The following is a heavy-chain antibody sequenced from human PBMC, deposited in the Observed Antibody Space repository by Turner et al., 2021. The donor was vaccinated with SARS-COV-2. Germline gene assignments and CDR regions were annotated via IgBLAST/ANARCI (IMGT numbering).Heavy chain of an antibody. D-gene: IGHD3-10*01. CDR1: GFTFGSYG. CDR2: ISYDGSNK. J-gene: IGHJ4*02. Sequence: QVQLVEPGGGVVKPGRSLSPPWAGSGFTFGSYGMHWVRQAPGKGLEWVAVISYDGSNKYYADSVKGRFTISRDNSKNTLYLQMNSLRAEDTAVYYCANLWFGELSTDYWGQGTLVTVSS. CDR3: ANLWFGELSTDY. V-gene: IGHV3-30*18.